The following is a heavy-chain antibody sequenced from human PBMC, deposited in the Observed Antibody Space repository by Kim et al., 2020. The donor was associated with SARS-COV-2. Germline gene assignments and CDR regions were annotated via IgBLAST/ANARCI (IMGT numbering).Heavy chain of an antibody. CDR2: IWYDGSNK. CDR1: GFTFSSYG. CDR3: ARVHFDFWSGPSAFDI. D-gene: IGHD3-3*01. V-gene: IGHV3-33*01. Sequence: GGSLRLSCAASGFTFSSYGMHWVRQAPGKGLEWVAAIWYDGSNKYYADSVKGRFTISRDNSKNTLYLQMNSLRAEDTAVYYCARVHFDFWSGPSAFDIWG. J-gene: IGHJ3*02.